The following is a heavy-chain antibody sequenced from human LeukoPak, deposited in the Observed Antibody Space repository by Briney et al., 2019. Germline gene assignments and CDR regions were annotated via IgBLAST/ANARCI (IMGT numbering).Heavy chain of an antibody. J-gene: IGHJ4*02. CDR1: GFTLSSYN. V-gene: IGHV3-30-3*01. CDR3: AKAYNWNLDY. CDR2: ILYHGNNK. Sequence: GGSLRLSCAASGFTLSSYNMYWLRQAPGKGLEWLAVILYHGNNKYYADSVKGRFTISRDNSKNTLYLQMNSLRAEDTAVYYCAKAYNWNLDYWGQGTLVTVSS. D-gene: IGHD1-20*01.